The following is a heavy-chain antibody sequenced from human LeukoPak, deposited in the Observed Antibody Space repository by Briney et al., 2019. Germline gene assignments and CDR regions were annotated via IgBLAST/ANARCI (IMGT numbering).Heavy chain of an antibody. J-gene: IGHJ4*02. CDR3: ARRSISSSSGSGDY. D-gene: IGHD6-19*01. CDR1: GGSISSYY. V-gene: IGHV4-39*01. Sequence: ETLSLTCTVSGGSISSYYWGWIRLPPGKGLEWIGSIYYSGSTYYNPSLKSRVTISVDTSKNQFSLKLSSVAAADTAVYYCARRSISSSSGSGDYWGQGTLVTVSS. CDR2: IYYSGST.